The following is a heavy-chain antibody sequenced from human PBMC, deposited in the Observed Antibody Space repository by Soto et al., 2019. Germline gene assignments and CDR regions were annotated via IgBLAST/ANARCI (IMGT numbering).Heavy chain of an antibody. D-gene: IGHD6-19*01. CDR3: ARTTAVAGTPEFDY. V-gene: IGHV3-30-3*01. CDR1: GFTFSSFN. J-gene: IGHJ4*02. CDR2: ISYEVTNT. Sequence: LRLSCAASGFTFSSFNMHWVRQAPGKGLEWVALISYEVTNTHYADSMKGRFTISRDNSKSTLYLQMDSLRAEDTAVYYCARTTAVAGTPEFDYWGQGTLVTVSS.